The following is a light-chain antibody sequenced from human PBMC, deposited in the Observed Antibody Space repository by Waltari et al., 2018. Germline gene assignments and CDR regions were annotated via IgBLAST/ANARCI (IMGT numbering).Light chain of an antibody. CDR3: QSADSSLVV. V-gene: IGLV3-25*03. CDR2: KDN. J-gene: IGLJ2*01. CDR1: VFPRKY. Sequence: SYELTQPPSVSVSPGQTARITCSGDVFPRKYAYWYQQKPGQDPVMVIYKDNERPAGIPERFSGSSSGRSATLTISGAQAEDEADYYCQSADSSLVVFGGGTKLTVL.